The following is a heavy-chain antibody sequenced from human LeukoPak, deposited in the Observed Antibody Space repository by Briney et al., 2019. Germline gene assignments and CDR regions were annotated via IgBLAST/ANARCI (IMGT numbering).Heavy chain of an antibody. J-gene: IGHJ4*02. CDR2: INHSGST. D-gene: IGHD3-10*01. CDR1: GGSFSGYY. Sequence: PSETLSLTCAVYGGSFSGYYWSWIRQPPGKGLEWIGEINHSGSTNYNPSLKSRVTISVDTSKNQFSLKLSSVTAADTAVYYCARGQGLYYYGSGRDYWGQGTLVTVSS. V-gene: IGHV4-34*01. CDR3: ARGQGLYYYGSGRDY.